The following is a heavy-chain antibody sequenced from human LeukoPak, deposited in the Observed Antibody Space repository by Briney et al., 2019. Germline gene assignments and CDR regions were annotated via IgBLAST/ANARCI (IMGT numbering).Heavy chain of an antibody. J-gene: IGHJ4*02. Sequence: SETLSLTCSVSGGSISSYYWSWIRQPPGKGLEWIGYLYYSGSTNSNPSLKSRVTMSVDTSKNQFSLKLRSVTAADTAVYYCARAGQFISARPITFDYWGQGSLVTVSS. V-gene: IGHV4-59*01. CDR3: ARAGQFISARPITFDY. CDR2: LYYSGST. CDR1: GGSISSYY. D-gene: IGHD6-6*01.